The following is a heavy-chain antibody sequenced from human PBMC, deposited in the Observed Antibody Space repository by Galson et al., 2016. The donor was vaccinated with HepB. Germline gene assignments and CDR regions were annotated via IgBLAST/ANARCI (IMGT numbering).Heavy chain of an antibody. CDR2: INPSGGSR. CDR3: ARGGYGDYLDY. Sequence: SVKVSCKASGYILTSCYIHWVRQAPGQGLEWMGMINPSGGSRTYAQKFQGRVTMTRDTSTSTVYMELSSLRSEDTAVYYCARGGYGDYLDYWGQGTLVTVSS. V-gene: IGHV1-46*01. D-gene: IGHD4-17*01. J-gene: IGHJ4*02. CDR1: GYILTSCY.